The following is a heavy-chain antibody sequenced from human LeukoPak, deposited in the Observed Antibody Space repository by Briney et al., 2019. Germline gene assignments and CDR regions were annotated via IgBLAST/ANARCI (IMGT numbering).Heavy chain of an antibody. D-gene: IGHD3-10*01. CDR2: ISGSGGST. J-gene: IGHJ5*02. Sequence: PGGSLRLSCAASGFTFSSYAMSWVRQAPGKGLEWVSTISGSGGSTYYADSVKGRFTISRDNSKNTLYLQMTSLRAEDTALYYCAKVPKLWFGELFGGPLNWFGPWGQGTLVTSSS. V-gene: IGHV3-23*01. CDR1: GFTFSSYA. CDR3: AKVPKLWFGELFGGPLNWFGP.